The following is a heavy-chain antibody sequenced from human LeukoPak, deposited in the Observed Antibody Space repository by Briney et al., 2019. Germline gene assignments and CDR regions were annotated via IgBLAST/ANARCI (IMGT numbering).Heavy chain of an antibody. CDR1: GGSISSGGYY. J-gene: IGHJ3*02. D-gene: IGHD3-16*02. CDR2: IYYSGST. Sequence: PSETLSLTCTVSGGSISSGGYYRSWIRQHPGKGLEWIGYIYYSGSTYYNPSLKSRVTISVDTSKNQFSLKLSSVTAADTAVYYCAARIMITFGGVIATGAFDIWGQGTMVTVSS. CDR3: AARIMITFGGVIATGAFDI. V-gene: IGHV4-31*03.